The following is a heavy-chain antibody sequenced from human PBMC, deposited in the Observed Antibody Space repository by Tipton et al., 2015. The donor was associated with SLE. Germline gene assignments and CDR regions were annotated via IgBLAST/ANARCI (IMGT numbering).Heavy chain of an antibody. J-gene: IGHJ4*02. D-gene: IGHD4-17*01. CDR1: GGSISSYY. CDR2: IYYSGST. V-gene: IGHV4-59*12. CDR3: ARGSTVTGYFDY. Sequence: LRLSCTVSGGSISSYYWSWIRQPPGKGLEWIGYIYYSGSTNYNPSLKSRVTISVDTSKNQFSLKLSSVTAADTAVYYCARGSTVTGYFDYWGQGTLVTVSS.